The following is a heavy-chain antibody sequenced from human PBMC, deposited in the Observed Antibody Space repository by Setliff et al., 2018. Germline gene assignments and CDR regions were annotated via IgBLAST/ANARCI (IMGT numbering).Heavy chain of an antibody. J-gene: IGHJ6*02. CDR2: IYTSGST. Sequence: PSETLSLTCTVSGGSISSGSYYWSWIRQPAGKGLEWIGHIYTSGSTNYNPSLKSRVTISVDTSKNQFSLKLSSVTAADTAVYYCARAPQPDWLSYYYYYYGMDVWGQGTTVTVSS. CDR3: ARAPQPDWLSYYYYYYGMDV. CDR1: GGSISSGSYY. V-gene: IGHV4-61*09. D-gene: IGHD3-9*01.